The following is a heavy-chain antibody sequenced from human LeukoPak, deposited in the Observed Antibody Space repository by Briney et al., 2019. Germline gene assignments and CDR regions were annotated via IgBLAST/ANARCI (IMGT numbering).Heavy chain of an antibody. J-gene: IGHJ3*02. CDR2: IYYSGST. Sequence: SETLSLTCVVSGDSISSSSYYWGWIRQSPVKGLEWIGNIYYSGSTNYNPSLKSRGTISIDTSKNQFSLKLNSVTAADTAVYYCARDCIYYDYAFDIWGQGTMVTVSS. CDR1: GDSISSSSYY. CDR3: ARDCIYYDYAFDI. D-gene: IGHD3-22*01. V-gene: IGHV4-39*07.